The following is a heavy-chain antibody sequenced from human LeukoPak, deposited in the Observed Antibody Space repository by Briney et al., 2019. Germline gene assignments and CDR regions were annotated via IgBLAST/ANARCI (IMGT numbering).Heavy chain of an antibody. CDR3: AREEQGIAVPFDY. Sequence: GGSLRLSCAASGLTFSSYKMNWVRQAPGGGLEWVSYISISGSTIYYADSVKGRFTMSRDNAKNSLYLQMNSLRAEDTAVYYCAREEQGIAVPFDYWGQGTLVTVSS. CDR1: GLTFSSYK. CDR2: ISISGSTI. D-gene: IGHD6-19*01. V-gene: IGHV3-48*03. J-gene: IGHJ4*02.